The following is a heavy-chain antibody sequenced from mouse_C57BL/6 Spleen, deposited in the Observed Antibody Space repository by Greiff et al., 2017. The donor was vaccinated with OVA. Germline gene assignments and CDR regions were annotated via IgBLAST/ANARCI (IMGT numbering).Heavy chain of an antibody. Sequence: VQLQQSGPELVKPGASVKISCKASGYTFTDYYMNWVKQSHGKSLEWIGDINPNNGGTSYNQKFKGKATLTVDKSSSTAYMELRSLTSEDSAVYYCARGDITTGFDYWGQGTTLTVSS. D-gene: IGHD1-1*01. CDR1: GYTFTDYY. CDR2: INPNNGGT. J-gene: IGHJ2*01. CDR3: ARGDITTGFDY. V-gene: IGHV1-26*01.